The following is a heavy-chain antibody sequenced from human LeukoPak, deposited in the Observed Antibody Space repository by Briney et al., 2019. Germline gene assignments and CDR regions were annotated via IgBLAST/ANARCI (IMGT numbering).Heavy chain of an antibody. Sequence: SETLSLTCTVSGGSISSRHHYWGWIRQTPGKGLEWIAIINYSGATYYNPSLKSRVTISVDTSKNQFSLNLNSVTAADTAVYFCATLVSTRYYFDYWGQGTLVTVSS. CDR3: ATLVSTRYYFDY. CDR1: GGSISSRHHY. J-gene: IGHJ4*02. CDR2: INYSGAT. V-gene: IGHV4-39*07. D-gene: IGHD5/OR15-5a*01.